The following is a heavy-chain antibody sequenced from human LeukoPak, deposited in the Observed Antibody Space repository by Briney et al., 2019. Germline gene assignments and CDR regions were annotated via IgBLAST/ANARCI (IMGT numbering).Heavy chain of an antibody. CDR2: ISSSSSYI. V-gene: IGHV3-21*01. Sequence: PGGSLRLSCAASGFTFSSYSMNWVRQAPGKGLEWVSSISSSSSYIYYADSVKGRFTISRDNAKNSLYLQMNSLRAEYTAVYYWARDPDYDFWSGYFRGYYSYGMDVWGQGTTVTASS. J-gene: IGHJ6*02. CDR3: ARDPDYDFWSGYFRGYYSYGMDV. D-gene: IGHD3-3*01. CDR1: GFTFSSYS.